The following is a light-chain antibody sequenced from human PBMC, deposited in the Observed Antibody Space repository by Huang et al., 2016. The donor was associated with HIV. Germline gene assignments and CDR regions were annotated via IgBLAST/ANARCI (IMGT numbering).Light chain of an antibody. CDR2: WAS. CDR1: QSVLYSSNNKNY. Sequence: DIVLTQSPDSLAVSLGERATINCKSSQSVLYSSNNKNYLAWYQQKPGQPPKLLIYWASTRESGVPDRFSGSGSGTDFTLTISSLQAEDVAVYYCQQYYDTPWTFGQGTTVEIK. J-gene: IGKJ1*01. V-gene: IGKV4-1*01. CDR3: QQYYDTPWT.